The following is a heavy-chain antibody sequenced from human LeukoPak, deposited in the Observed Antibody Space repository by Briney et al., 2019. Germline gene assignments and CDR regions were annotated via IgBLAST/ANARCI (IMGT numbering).Heavy chain of an antibody. J-gene: IGHJ3*02. CDR2: IIPIFGTA. Sequence: WASVKVSCKASGGTFSSYAISWVRQATGQGLEWMGGIIPIFGTANYAQKFQGRVTITADESTSTAYMELSSLRSEDTAVYYCARDNSGYDSDDAFDIWGQGTMVTVSS. V-gene: IGHV1-69*13. CDR3: ARDNSGYDSDDAFDI. CDR1: GGTFSSYA. D-gene: IGHD5-12*01.